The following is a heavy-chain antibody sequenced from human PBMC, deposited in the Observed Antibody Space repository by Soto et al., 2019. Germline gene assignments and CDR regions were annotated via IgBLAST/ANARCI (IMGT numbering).Heavy chain of an antibody. Sequence: SETLSLTCAVSCGSISSCGYSWGWIRQPPGKGLEWIGYIYHSGSTYYNPSLKSRVTISVDRSKNQFSLKLSSVTAADTAVYYSARHHAIYDSWSAYYFYYYGRDVWGQGTTVTVSS. V-gene: IGHV4-30-2*01. CDR1: CGSISSCGYS. J-gene: IGHJ6*02. CDR2: IYHSGST. D-gene: IGHD3-3*01. CDR3: ARHHAIYDSWSAYYFYYYGRDV.